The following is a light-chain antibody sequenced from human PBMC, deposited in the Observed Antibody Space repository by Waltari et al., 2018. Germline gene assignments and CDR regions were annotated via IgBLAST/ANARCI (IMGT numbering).Light chain of an antibody. CDR2: EGS. J-gene: IGLJ3*02. Sequence: HSALTQPASLSGSPGQSITTSCTRTSSDTGSHNLVSWYQLHPAKVPKLMIYEGSKRPSDVSNRFSGSRSGNTASLTISGLQTEDEADYYCCSYAGGGTGVFGGGTKVTVL. CDR3: CSYAGGGTGV. CDR1: SSDTGSHNL. V-gene: IGLV2-23*01.